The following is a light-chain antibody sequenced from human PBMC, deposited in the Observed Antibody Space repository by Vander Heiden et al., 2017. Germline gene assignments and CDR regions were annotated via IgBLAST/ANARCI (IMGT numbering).Light chain of an antibody. CDR3: CSYAGSSTWV. CDR1: SRDVGRYNL. CDR2: EVS. V-gene: IGLV2-23*02. Sequence: QSALTQPASVSGSPGQSITISSTGTSRDVGRYNLVSWYQQHPGKAPKLMIYEVSKRPSGVSTRFSGSKSGNTASLTISVLQAEDEADYYCCSYAGSSTWVFGGGTKLTVL. J-gene: IGLJ3*02.